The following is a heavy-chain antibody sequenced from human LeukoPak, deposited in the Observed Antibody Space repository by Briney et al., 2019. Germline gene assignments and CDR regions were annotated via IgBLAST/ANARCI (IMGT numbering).Heavy chain of an antibody. CDR2: IKEDGSER. CDR3: ASSFGVSGPYYYYYYGMDV. Sequence: GGSLRLSCEGSAFIFSGHWMNWVRQTPGKGLEWVASIKEDGSERQYVDSVKGRFSISRDNTKGSLFLQLNSLRAEDTAVYYCASSFGVSGPYYYYYYGMDVWGQGTTVTVSS. CDR1: AFIFSGHW. V-gene: IGHV3-7*03. J-gene: IGHJ6*02. D-gene: IGHD3-3*01.